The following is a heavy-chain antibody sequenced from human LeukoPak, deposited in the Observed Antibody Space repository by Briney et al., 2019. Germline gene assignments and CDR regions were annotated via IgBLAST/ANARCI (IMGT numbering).Heavy chain of an antibody. CDR3: ARRTTVVTHYAFDI. J-gene: IGHJ3*02. CDR2: IYYSGST. D-gene: IGHD4-23*01. Sequence: PSQTLSLTCTVSGGSISSGGYYWSWLRQHPGTGLEWIGYIYYSGSTYYNPSLKSRVTISVDTSKNQFSLKLSSVTAADTAVYYCARRTTVVTHYAFDIWGQGTMVTVSS. V-gene: IGHV4-31*03. CDR1: GGSISSGGYY.